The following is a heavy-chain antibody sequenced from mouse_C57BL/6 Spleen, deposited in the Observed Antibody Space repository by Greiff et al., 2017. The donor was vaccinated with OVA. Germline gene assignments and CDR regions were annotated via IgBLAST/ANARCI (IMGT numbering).Heavy chain of an antibody. CDR3: ARRVTTANAMDY. V-gene: IGHV5-6*01. CDR2: ISSGGSYT. Sequence: DVQLQESGGDLVKPGGSLKLSCAASGFTFSSYGMSWVRQTPDKRLEWVATISSGGSYTYYPDSVKGRFTISRDNAKNTLYLQMSSLKSEDTAMYYCARRVTTANAMDYWGQGTSVTVSS. D-gene: IGHD1-2*01. J-gene: IGHJ4*01. CDR1: GFTFSSYG.